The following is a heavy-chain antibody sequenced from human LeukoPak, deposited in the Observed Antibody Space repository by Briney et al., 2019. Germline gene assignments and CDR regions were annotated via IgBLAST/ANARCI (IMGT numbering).Heavy chain of an antibody. Sequence: GGSLRLSCAASGFTVSSNYMSWVRQAPGKGLEWVSVIYSGGSTYYADSVKGRFTIYRDNSKNTLYLQMNSLRAEDTAVYYCAKDVDPFGSGSYVEGFDYWGQGTLVTVSS. D-gene: IGHD3-10*01. CDR2: IYSGGST. CDR1: GFTVSSNY. CDR3: AKDVDPFGSGSYVEGFDY. V-gene: IGHV3-66*01. J-gene: IGHJ4*02.